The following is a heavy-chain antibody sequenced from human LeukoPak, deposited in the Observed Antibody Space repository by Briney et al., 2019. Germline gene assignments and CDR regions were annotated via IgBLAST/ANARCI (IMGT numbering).Heavy chain of an antibody. CDR2: ISSSSSYI. CDR1: GSTFSSYN. J-gene: IGHJ4*02. D-gene: IGHD5-18*01. Sequence: SGGPLRLSCAASGSTFSSYNMNWVRQAPGKGLEWVTSISSSSSYIYYADSVKGRFTISRDNAKNSLFLQMNSLRAEDTAVYYCARDPPSYGLWGQGTLVTVSS. CDR3: ARDPPSYGL. V-gene: IGHV3-21*01.